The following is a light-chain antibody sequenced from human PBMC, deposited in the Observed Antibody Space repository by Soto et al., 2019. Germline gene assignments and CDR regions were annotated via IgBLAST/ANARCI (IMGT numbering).Light chain of an antibody. CDR2: GAS. Sequence: EIVLTHSPGTLSLSPGERATLSCRASQSVSSNLLAWYQEKPGQAPRLLIYGASSRATGIPDRFSGSGSGTDFTLTISRLEPEDFAVYYCRQYGRSLASAIGGGTKVDIK. V-gene: IGKV3-20*01. J-gene: IGKJ4*01. CDR3: RQYGRSLASA. CDR1: QSVSSNL.